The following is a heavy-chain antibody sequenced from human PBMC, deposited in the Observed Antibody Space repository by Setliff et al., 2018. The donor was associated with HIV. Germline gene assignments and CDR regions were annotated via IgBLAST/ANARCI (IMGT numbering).Heavy chain of an antibody. CDR1: GFTFSDAW. Sequence: GESLRLSCTASGFTFSDAWMTWVRQAPGKGLEWVGRIKSKTNGGTTDFSAPVKGRFTISRDDSENTLYLQMNNLKAEDTAVYYCTTDLSAPLTFFSDSSRFVWGQGTLVTVSS. CDR3: TTDLSAPLTFFSDSSRFV. CDR2: IKSKTNGGTT. J-gene: IGHJ4*02. D-gene: IGHD3-22*01. V-gene: IGHV3-15*01.